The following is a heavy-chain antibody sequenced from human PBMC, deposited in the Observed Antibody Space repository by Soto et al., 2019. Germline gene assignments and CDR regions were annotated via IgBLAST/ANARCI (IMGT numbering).Heavy chain of an antibody. V-gene: IGHV1-69*02. D-gene: IGHD3-22*01. J-gene: IGHJ4*02. CDR2: IIPILGIA. CDR3: AWRYDSSDY. Sequence: QVQLVQSGAEVKKPGSSVKVSCKASGGTFSSYTISWLRQAPGQGLEWMGRIIPILGIANYAQKFQGRVTITADKSTSTAYMELSSMRSEDTAVYYCAWRYDSSDYWGQGTLVTVSS. CDR1: GGTFSSYT.